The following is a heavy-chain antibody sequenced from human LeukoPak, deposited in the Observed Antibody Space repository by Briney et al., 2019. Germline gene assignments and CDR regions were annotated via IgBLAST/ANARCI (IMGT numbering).Heavy chain of an antibody. J-gene: IGHJ4*02. D-gene: IGHD2-2*02. CDR1: GGSISSSSYY. Sequence: SETLSLTCTVSGGSISSSSYYWGWIRQPPGKGLEWIGGIYYSGSTYYNPSLKSRVTISVDTSKNQFSLKLSSVTAADTAVYYCARASPSLVPAAIPDYWGQGTLVTVSS. V-gene: IGHV4-39*07. CDR2: IYYSGST. CDR3: ARASPSLVPAAIPDY.